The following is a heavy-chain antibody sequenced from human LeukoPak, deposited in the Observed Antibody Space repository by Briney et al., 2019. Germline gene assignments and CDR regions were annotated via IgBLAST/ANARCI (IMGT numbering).Heavy chain of an antibody. D-gene: IGHD1-14*01. V-gene: IGHV1-69*05. CDR1: GGTFSSYA. Sequence: ASVKVSCKASGGTFSSYAISWGRQAPGQGLEWRGGIIPIFGTANYAQKFQGRVTITTDESTSTAYMELSSLRSEDTAVYYCARAQVYAGAFDPWGQGTLVTVSS. CDR2: IIPIFGTA. J-gene: IGHJ5*02. CDR3: ARAQVYAGAFDP.